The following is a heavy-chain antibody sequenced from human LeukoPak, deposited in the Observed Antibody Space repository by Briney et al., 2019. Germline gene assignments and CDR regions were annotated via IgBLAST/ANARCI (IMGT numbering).Heavy chain of an antibody. Sequence: SETLSLTCAVSGGSISSSSYDWGWIRQPPGKGLEWIGSIYYSGSTYYNPYLKSQFTISVDKAKNLFSLKLRSVTAPDTAVYYCARHPTHYDFWSGSVDYFDYWGQGALVTVSS. J-gene: IGHJ4*02. CDR1: GGSISSSSYD. CDR2: IYYSGST. CDR3: ARHPTHYDFWSGSVDYFDY. D-gene: IGHD3-3*01. V-gene: IGHV4-39*01.